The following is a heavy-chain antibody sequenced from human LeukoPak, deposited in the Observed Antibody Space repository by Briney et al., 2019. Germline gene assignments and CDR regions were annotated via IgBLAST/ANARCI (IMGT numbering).Heavy chain of an antibody. CDR3: ARDRRGAQWPEESQIATNLDY. CDR2: ISYDGSNK. CDR1: RFTFSSYA. J-gene: IGHJ4*02. V-gene: IGHV3-30*04. D-gene: IGHD6-19*01. Sequence: GESLRLSCAASRFTFSSYAMLWVSHAPGKVLEWGADISYDGSNKYYADSVKGRFTISRDNSNNTLYLQMNSLRGEDTAVYYCARDRRGAQWPEESQIATNLDYWGQGTLVTVSS.